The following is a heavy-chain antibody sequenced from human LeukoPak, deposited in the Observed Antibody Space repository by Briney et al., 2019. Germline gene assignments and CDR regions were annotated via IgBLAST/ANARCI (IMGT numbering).Heavy chain of an antibody. CDR1: GGTFSSYA. CDR3: ARVVGATTRWFDP. D-gene: IGHD1-26*01. V-gene: IGHV1-18*01. J-gene: IGHJ5*02. Sequence: GASVKVSCKASGGTFSSYAISWVRQAPGQGLEWMGWISAYNGNTNYAQKLQGRVTMTTDTSTSTAYMELRSLRSDDTAVYYCARVVGATTRWFDPWGQGTLVTVSS. CDR2: ISAYNGNT.